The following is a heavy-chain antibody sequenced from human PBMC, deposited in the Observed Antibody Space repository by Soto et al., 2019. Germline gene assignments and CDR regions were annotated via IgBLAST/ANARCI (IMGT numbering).Heavy chain of an antibody. CDR1: GYTFTGYY. Sequence: ASVKVSCKASGYTFTGYYMHWVRQAPGQGLEWMGWISAYNGNTNYAQKLQGRVTMTTDTSTSTAYMELRSLRSDDTAVYYCARDFDYGGNSPDYWGQGTLVTVSS. D-gene: IGHD4-17*01. CDR2: ISAYNGNT. CDR3: ARDFDYGGNSPDY. J-gene: IGHJ4*02. V-gene: IGHV1-18*04.